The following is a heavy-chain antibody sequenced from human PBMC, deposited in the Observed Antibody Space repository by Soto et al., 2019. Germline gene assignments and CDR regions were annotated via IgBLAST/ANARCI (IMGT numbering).Heavy chain of an antibody. CDR2: ISYDGSNK. CDR3: ARGGGFCGGDCYKGGFDY. J-gene: IGHJ4*02. D-gene: IGHD2-21*02. CDR1: GFTFSPYT. Sequence: QVQLVESGGGVVQPGRSLGLSCEVSGFTFSPYTMHWVRQGPGKGLEWVAVISYDGSNKYYAASVKGRFTISRDNSKNKLYLQMNSLRTEDTSVYYCARGGGFCGGDCYKGGFDYWGQGTLVTVSS. V-gene: IGHV3-30-3*01.